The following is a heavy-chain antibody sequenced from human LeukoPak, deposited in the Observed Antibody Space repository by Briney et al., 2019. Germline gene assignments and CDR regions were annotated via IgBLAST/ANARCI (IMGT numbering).Heavy chain of an antibody. D-gene: IGHD3-22*01. J-gene: IGHJ3*02. CDR1: GGSFSGYY. V-gene: IGHV4-34*01. Sequence: SETLSLTCAVYGGSFSGYYWSWIRQPPGKGLEWIGEINHSGSTNYNPSLKSRVTISVDTSKNQFSLKLSSVTAADTAVYYCARHNFDSSGYSNAFDIWGQGTMVTVSS. CDR3: ARHNFDSSGYSNAFDI. CDR2: INHSGST.